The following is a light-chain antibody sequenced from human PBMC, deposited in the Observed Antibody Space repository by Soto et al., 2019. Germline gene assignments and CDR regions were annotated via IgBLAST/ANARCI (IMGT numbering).Light chain of an antibody. Sequence: QSVLTQPPSVFGAPGQRVTISCTGSSSTIGAGYDVHWYQQLPGTAPKLLIYGNSNRPSGVPDRFSGSKSGTSASLAITGLQAEDEADYYCQSYDSSLSGSVFGGGTKLTVL. CDR1: SSTIGAGYD. CDR2: GNS. V-gene: IGLV1-40*01. J-gene: IGLJ2*01. CDR3: QSYDSSLSGSV.